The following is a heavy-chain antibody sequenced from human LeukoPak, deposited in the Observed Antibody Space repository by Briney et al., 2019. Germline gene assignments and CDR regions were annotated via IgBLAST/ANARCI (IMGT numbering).Heavy chain of an antibody. J-gene: IGHJ4*02. CDR2: ISSNGGST. V-gene: IGHV3-64D*06. D-gene: IGHD3-10*01. CDR3: VNSPYLYGSGAYIDY. CDR1: GFTFSSYA. Sequence: PGGSLRLSCSASGFTFSSYAMHWVRQAPGKGLEYVSAISSNGGSTYYADSVKGRFTISRDNSKNTLYLQMSSLRAEDTAVYYWVNSPYLYGSGAYIDYWGQGTLVTVSS.